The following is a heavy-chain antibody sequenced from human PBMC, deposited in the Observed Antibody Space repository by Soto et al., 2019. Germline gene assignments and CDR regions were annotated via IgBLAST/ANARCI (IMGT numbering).Heavy chain of an antibody. CDR2: ISGSGGST. V-gene: IGHV3-23*01. J-gene: IGHJ4*02. Sequence: GCSLRLSCAASGFTFSSYAMSWVRQAPGKGLEWVSAISGSGGSTYYADSVKGRFTISRDNSKNTLYLQMNSLRAEDTAVYYCAKDVGASIVGATTGFDYWGQGTLFTVSS. CDR3: AKDVGASIVGATTGFDY. CDR1: GFTFSSYA. D-gene: IGHD1-26*01.